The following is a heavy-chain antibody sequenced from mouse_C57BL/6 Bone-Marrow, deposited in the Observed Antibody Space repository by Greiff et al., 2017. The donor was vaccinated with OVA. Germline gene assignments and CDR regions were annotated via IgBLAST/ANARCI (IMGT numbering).Heavy chain of an antibody. V-gene: IGHV1-72*01. CDR1: GYTFTSYW. D-gene: IGHD1-1*01. Sequence: QVQLQQPGAELVKPGASVKLSCKASGYTFTSYWMHWVKQRPGRGLEWIGRIDPNSGGTKYNEKFKSKVTRDIDKPTRSPYMKISSLTSEDSAVYNCASVYSSYVGAMDYWGQGTSVTVSS. CDR3: ASVYSSYVGAMDY. CDR2: IDPNSGGT. J-gene: IGHJ4*01.